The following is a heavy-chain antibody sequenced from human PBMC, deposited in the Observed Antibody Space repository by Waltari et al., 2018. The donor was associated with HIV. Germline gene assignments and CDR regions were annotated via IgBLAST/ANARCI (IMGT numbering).Heavy chain of an antibody. Sequence: QVQLVAPGGSVVQPGRSLRPSCAASGLTSGSSDMHFLRQAPGKGLEWVAHILPDGSKSYYADSVKGRFTISRDNSKNTLYLQMNSLRAEDTAVYYCARGPESGAFDYWGQGNLVTVSS. J-gene: IGHJ4*02. D-gene: IGHD2-15*01. CDR3: ARGPESGAFDY. CDR2: ILPDGSKS. V-gene: IGHV3-30*03. CDR1: GLTSGSSD.